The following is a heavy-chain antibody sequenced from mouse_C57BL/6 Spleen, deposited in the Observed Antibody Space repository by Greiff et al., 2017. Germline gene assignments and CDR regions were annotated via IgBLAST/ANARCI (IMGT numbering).Heavy chain of an antibody. CDR3: ARAGSNYFAY. V-gene: IGHV5-4*01. Sequence: EVQGVESGGGLVKPGGSLKLSCAASGFTFSSYAMSWVRQTPEKRLEWVATISDGGSYTYYPDNVKGRFTISRDNAKNNLYLQMSHLKSEDTAMYYCARAGSNYFAYWGQGTLVTVSA. CDR2: ISDGGSYT. J-gene: IGHJ3*01. D-gene: IGHD2-5*01. CDR1: GFTFSSYA.